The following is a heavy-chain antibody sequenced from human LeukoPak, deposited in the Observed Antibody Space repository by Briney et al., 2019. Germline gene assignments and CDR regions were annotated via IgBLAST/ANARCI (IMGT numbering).Heavy chain of an antibody. J-gene: IGHJ4*02. V-gene: IGHV3-74*01. CDR1: GFTFSSYW. D-gene: IGHD3-9*01. Sequence: GGSLRLSCAASGFTFSSYWMNWVRQAPGKGLVWVSRIASDGSSTTYADSVKGRFSISRDNAKNTLYLQMNSLRVEDTAVYYCAACPDDILTGYSFDYWGQGTLVTVSS. CDR2: IASDGSST. CDR3: AACPDDILTGYSFDY.